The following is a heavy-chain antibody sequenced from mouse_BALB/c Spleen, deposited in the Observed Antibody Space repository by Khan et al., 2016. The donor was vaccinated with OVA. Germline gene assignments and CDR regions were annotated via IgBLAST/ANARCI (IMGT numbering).Heavy chain of an antibody. CDR1: GYTFSSYW. Sequence: QVQLKESGAELMKPGASVKISCKATGYTFSSYWIEWVKQRPGHGLEWIGEILPGSGRNNYNEKFKGKATFTADTSSNTAYMQLSSLTSEDSAVYYCARGNYDGSSSWFGYWGQGTLVTVSA. CDR2: ILPGSGRN. J-gene: IGHJ3*01. D-gene: IGHD1-1*01. V-gene: IGHV1-9*01. CDR3: ARGNYDGSSSWFGY.